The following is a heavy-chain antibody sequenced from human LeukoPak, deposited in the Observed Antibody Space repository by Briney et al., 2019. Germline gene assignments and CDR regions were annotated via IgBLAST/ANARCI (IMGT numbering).Heavy chain of an antibody. D-gene: IGHD6-13*01. CDR3: LKADRSSWYGGY. CDR2: INPNRGGT. CDR1: GYTFTGYY. J-gene: IGHJ4*02. V-gene: IGHV1-2*02. Sequence: ASVNVSCKASGYTFTGYYMHWVRQAPGQGLEWMGWINPNRGGTNYAHKFHGRVTKTMDTSISTAYIELTNLLSDDTAGDYCLKADRSSWYGGYWGQGSLVTVSS.